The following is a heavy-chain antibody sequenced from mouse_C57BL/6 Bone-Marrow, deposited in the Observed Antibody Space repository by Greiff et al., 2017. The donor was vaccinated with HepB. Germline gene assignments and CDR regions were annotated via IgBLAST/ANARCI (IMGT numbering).Heavy chain of an antibody. V-gene: IGHV5-4*01. Sequence: EVQRVESGGGLVKPGGSLKLSCAASGFTFSSYAMSWVRQTPEKRLEWVATISDGGSYTYYPDNVKGRFTISRDNAKNNLYLQMSHLKSEDTAMYYCASSIYYYGSPPFAYWGQGTLVTVSA. CDR2: ISDGGSYT. J-gene: IGHJ3*01. CDR1: GFTFSSYA. CDR3: ASSIYYYGSPPFAY. D-gene: IGHD1-1*01.